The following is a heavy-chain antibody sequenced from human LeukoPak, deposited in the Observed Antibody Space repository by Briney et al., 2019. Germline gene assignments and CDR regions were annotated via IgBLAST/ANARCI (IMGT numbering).Heavy chain of an antibody. D-gene: IGHD2-2*02. CDR3: ARDPWGYCSSTSCYNYYYFGMDV. J-gene: IGHJ6*02. V-gene: IGHV4-39*07. Sequence: AETLSLTCTVSGGSISSNTYYWGWIRQPPGKGLEWIESFYYSGSTYYNPSLKSRVTISVDTSKNQFSLRLSSVTAADTAVYYCARDPWGYCSSTSCYNYYYFGMDVWGQGTTVTVSS. CDR2: FYYSGST. CDR1: GGSISSNTYY.